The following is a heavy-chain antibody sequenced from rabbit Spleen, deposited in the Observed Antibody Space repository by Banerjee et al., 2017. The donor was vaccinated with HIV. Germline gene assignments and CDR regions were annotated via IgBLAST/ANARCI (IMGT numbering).Heavy chain of an antibody. CDR2: IDTNDGDT. CDR3: AKAIGIGGGAGSGIHL. D-gene: IGHD4-2*01. J-gene: IGHJ3*01. Sequence: QEQLVESGGGLVQPEGSLTLTCKAAGFDFSSSYYMCWVRQAPGKGLEWIACIDTNDGDTDYANWPKGRFTISKTSSTTVTLQMTSLTVADTATYFCAKAIGIGGGAGSGIHLWGQGTLVTVS. V-gene: IGHV1S45*01. CDR1: GFDFSSSYY.